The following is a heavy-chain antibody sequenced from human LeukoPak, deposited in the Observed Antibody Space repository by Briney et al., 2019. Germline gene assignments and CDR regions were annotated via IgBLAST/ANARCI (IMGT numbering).Heavy chain of an antibody. CDR1: GFTFSSYW. J-gene: IGHJ4*02. CDR2: IKSDGSST. CDR3: ARYLRYEYYFDY. D-gene: IGHD1-1*01. Sequence: GGSLRLSCAASGFTFSSYWMHWVRQTPGKGLVWVSRIKSDGSSTTYADSVKGRFTISRDNAKNTLYLQMNSLRAEDTAVYYCARYLRYEYYFDYWGQGTLVTVSS. V-gene: IGHV3-74*01.